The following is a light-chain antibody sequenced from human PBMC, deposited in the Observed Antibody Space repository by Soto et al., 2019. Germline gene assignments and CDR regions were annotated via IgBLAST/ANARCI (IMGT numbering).Light chain of an antibody. J-gene: IGKJ2*01. Sequence: DIQMTQSPSTLSASVGDRVTITCRASQSISSWLAWYQQKPGKVPKLLTYDASSLESGVPSRFSGSGSGTEFTLTISSLQPDDSATYYCQQYNSYSYTFGQGTKLEIK. CDR2: DAS. CDR1: QSISSW. V-gene: IGKV1-5*01. CDR3: QQYNSYSYT.